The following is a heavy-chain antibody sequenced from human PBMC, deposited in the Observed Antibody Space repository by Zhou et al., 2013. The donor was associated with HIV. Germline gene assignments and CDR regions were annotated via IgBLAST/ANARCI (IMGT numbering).Heavy chain of an antibody. CDR3: ARVIHYTIFGDLVAFDI. CDR1: GGTFSSYA. J-gene: IGHJ3*02. CDR2: IIPIFGTA. Sequence: QVQLVQSGAEVKKPGSSVKVSCKASGGTFSSYAISWVRQAPGQGLEWMGGIIPIFGTANYAQKFQGRVTITTDESTSTAYMELSSLRSEDTAVYYCARVIHYTIFGDLVAFDIWGQGTMVTVSS. V-gene: IGHV1-69*05. D-gene: IGHD3-3*01.